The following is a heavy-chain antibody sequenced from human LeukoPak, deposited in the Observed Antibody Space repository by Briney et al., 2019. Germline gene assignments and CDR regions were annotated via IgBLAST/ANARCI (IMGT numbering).Heavy chain of an antibody. Sequence: SETLSLTCAVYGGSFSGYYWSWIRQPAGKGLEWIGRIYTSGSTNYNPSLKSRVTISVDTSKNQFSLKLSSVTAADTAVYYCATVWEHGDYWGQGTLVTVSS. V-gene: IGHV4-59*10. CDR3: ATVWEHGDY. D-gene: IGHD1-26*01. CDR1: GGSFSGYY. J-gene: IGHJ4*02. CDR2: IYTSGST.